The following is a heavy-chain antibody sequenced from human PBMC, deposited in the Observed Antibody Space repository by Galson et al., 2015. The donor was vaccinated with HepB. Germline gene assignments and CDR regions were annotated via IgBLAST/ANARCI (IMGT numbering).Heavy chain of an antibody. CDR1: GFMFNYYS. D-gene: IGHD1-14*01. V-gene: IGHV3-21*01. J-gene: IGHJ6*02. CDR3: ARDASSGDRVHYYGMGV. Sequence: SLRLSCAASGFMFNYYSMNWVRQAPGKGLEWVSSITSSSYIDYADSVKGRITISRDNAKNSLYLQMNSLRAEDTAVYYCARDASSGDRVHYYGMGVWGQGTTVTVSS. CDR2: ITSSSYI.